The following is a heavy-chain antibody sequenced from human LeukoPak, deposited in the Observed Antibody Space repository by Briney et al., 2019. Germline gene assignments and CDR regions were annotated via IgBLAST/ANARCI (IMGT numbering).Heavy chain of an antibody. V-gene: IGHV4-59*04. CDR1: GGSISSYY. J-gene: IGHJ4*01. CDR3: ATVSPPQGIYTIEH. CDR2: IYHSGST. D-gene: IGHD5-12*01. Sequence: PSETLSLTCTVSGGSISSYYWSWIRQPPGKGLEWIGSIYHSGSTYYNPSLKSRVTISVDTSKNQFSLKLSSVTAADTAVYYCATVSPPQGIYTIEHWGHGTLVTVSS.